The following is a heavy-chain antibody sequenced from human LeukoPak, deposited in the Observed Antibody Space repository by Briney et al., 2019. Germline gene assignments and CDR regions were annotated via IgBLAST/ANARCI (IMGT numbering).Heavy chain of an antibody. CDR3: ARGGGSGSYPNFDF. V-gene: IGHV3-33*08. CDR2: IWYDGSNK. J-gene: IGHJ4*02. D-gene: IGHD3-10*01. Sequence: GGSLRLSCAASGFTFSSYGMHWVRQAPGKGLEWVAVIWYDGSNKYYADSVKGRFTISRDNSKNTLYLQMNSLRAEDTAVYYCARGGGSGSYPNFDFWGQGTLVTVSS. CDR1: GFTFSSYG.